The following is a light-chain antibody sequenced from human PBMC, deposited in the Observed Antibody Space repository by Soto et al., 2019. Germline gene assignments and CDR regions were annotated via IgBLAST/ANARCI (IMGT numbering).Light chain of an antibody. CDR3: SSYAGSNNVI. CDR2: EVS. Sequence: QSVLTQPPSASGSPGQSVTVSCTGTSSDVGGYNYVSWYQQQPGKAPKLIIYEVSRRPSGVPDRFSGSKSGNTASLTVSGLQAEDDADYYCSSYAGSNNVIFGGGTKLTVL. J-gene: IGLJ2*01. CDR1: SSDVGGYNY. V-gene: IGLV2-8*01.